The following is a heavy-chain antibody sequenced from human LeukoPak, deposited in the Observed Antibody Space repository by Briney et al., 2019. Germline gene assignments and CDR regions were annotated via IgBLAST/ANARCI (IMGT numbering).Heavy chain of an antibody. J-gene: IGHJ6*03. CDR1: GGSISSGGYY. Sequence: SETLSLTFTVSGGSISSGGYYWSWIRQPPGKGVEWIGYIYHSGSTYYNPSLKSRVTISVDRSKNQFSLKLSSVTAADTAVYYCARELPVVATMPYYYMDVWGKGTTVTVSS. D-gene: IGHD5-12*01. CDR2: IYHSGST. V-gene: IGHV4-30-2*01. CDR3: ARELPVVATMPYYYMDV.